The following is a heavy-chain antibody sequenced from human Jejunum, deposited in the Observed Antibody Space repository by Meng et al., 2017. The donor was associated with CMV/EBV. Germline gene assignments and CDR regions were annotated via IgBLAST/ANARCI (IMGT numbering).Heavy chain of an antibody. D-gene: IGHD6-25*01. CDR1: GYTLTNHA. J-gene: IGHJ4*02. Sequence: TASGYTLTNHALVWVRQAPGQGLEWMGWINTITGNPAYAQDFTGRFVFSLDTAVSTAYLQISSLKAEDTAVYYCARELPATNLNNGYWGQGTLVTVSS. CDR2: INTITGNP. CDR3: ARELPATNLNNGY. V-gene: IGHV7-4-1*02.